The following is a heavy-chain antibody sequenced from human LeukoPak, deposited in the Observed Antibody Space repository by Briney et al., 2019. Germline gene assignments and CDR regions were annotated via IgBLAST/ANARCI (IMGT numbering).Heavy chain of an antibody. CDR1: GFTFSTYT. CDR2: ISGSGGST. Sequence: GGSLRLSCAASGFTFSTYTMSWVRQAPGKGLEWVSAISGSGGSTYYADSVKGRFTISRDNSKNTLYLQMNSLRAEDTAVYYCAKAYNIVVVPAAPAGPDYWGQGTLVTVSS. J-gene: IGHJ4*02. V-gene: IGHV3-23*01. D-gene: IGHD2-2*01. CDR3: AKAYNIVVVPAAPAGPDY.